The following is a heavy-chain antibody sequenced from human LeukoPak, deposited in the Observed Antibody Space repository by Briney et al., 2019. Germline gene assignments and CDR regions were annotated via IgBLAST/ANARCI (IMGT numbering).Heavy chain of an antibody. CDR3: ARIPSPSSQVSY. D-gene: IGHD6-19*01. CDR1: GFTLSSYA. Sequence: GGSLRLSCAASGFTLSSYAMHWVRQAPGKGLEWVAVISYDGSNKYYADSVKGRFTISRDNSKNTLYLQMNSLRAEDTAVYYCARIPSPSSQVSYWGQGTLVTVSS. J-gene: IGHJ4*02. V-gene: IGHV3-30-3*01. CDR2: ISYDGSNK.